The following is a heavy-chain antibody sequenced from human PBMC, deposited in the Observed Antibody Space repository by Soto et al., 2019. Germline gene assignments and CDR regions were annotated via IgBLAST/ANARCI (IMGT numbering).Heavy chain of an antibody. D-gene: IGHD4-4*01. CDR1: GGSFSGYY. CDR3: AECSNYAWFDP. J-gene: IGHJ5*02. CDR2: INHSGST. Sequence: PSETLSLTCAVYGGSFSGYYWSWIRQPPGKGLEWIGEINHSGSTNYNPSLKSRVTISVDTSKNQFSLKLSSVTAADTAVYYCAECSNYAWFDPWGQGTLVTV. V-gene: IGHV4-34*01.